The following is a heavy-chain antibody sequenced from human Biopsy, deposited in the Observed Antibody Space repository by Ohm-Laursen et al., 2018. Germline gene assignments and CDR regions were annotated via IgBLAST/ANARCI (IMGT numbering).Heavy chain of an antibody. D-gene: IGHD6-13*01. CDR2: VNPNSGNT. J-gene: IGHJ4*02. V-gene: IGHV1-8*01. Sequence: EASVTVSCKASGYTFTNYDINWVRQAPGQGPEWMGWVNPNSGNTGYAQKFQGRVAMTRSTSISTAYMELSSLTSEDTAVYYCAREPFGQQLGPFDYWGQGALVIVSS. CDR3: AREPFGQQLGPFDY. CDR1: GYTFTNYD.